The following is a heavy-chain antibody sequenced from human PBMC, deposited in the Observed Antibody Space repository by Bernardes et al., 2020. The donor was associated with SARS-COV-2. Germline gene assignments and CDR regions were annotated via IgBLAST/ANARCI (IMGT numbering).Heavy chain of an antibody. CDR2: ISSSSSTI. Sequence: GSLRLSCAASGFTFSSYSMNWVRQAPGKGLEWVSYISSSSSTIYYADSVKGRFTISRDNAKNSLYLQMNSLRAEDTAVYYCASPLVPAAMFVFYWGQGTLVTVSS. J-gene: IGHJ4*02. D-gene: IGHD2-2*01. CDR1: GFTFSSYS. CDR3: ASPLVPAAMFVFY. V-gene: IGHV3-48*04.